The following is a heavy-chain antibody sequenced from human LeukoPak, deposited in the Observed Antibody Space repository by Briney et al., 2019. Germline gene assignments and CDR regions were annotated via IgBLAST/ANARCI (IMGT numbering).Heavy chain of an antibody. V-gene: IGHV3-74*01. CDR3: AKGESSSWFD. CDR2: MNSDGSSA. J-gene: IGHJ4*02. Sequence: GGSLRLSCAASGFTFSTYRMHWVREGPGKGLVWVSGMNSDGSSAVYADSVKGRFTISRDNAKNTLYLQMNSLRAEDTAVYYCAKGESSSWFDWGQGTLVTVSS. CDR1: GFTFSTYR. D-gene: IGHD6-13*01.